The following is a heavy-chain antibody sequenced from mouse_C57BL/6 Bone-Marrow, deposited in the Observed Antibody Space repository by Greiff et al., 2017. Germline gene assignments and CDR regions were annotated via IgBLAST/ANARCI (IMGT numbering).Heavy chain of an antibody. D-gene: IGHD1-1*01. CDR2: IDPSDSYT. CDR1: GYTFTSYW. J-gene: IGHJ2*01. CDR3: AREVVMYYFDY. V-gene: IGHV1-50*01. Sequence: QVQLQQPGAELVKPGASVKLSCKASGYTFTSYWMQWVKQRPGQGLEWIGEIDPSDSYTNYHQKFKGKATLTVDTSSSTAYMQLSSLTSEDSAVYSCAREVVMYYFDYWGQGTTLTVSS.